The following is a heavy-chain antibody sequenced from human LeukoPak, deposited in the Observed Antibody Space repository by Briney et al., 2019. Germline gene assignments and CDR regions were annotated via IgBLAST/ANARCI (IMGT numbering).Heavy chain of an antibody. V-gene: IGHV4-59*08. CDR2: IYYSGST. CDR1: GGSISSYY. D-gene: IGHD5-18*01. CDR3: ARGYSYGSNWFDP. Sequence: SETLSLTCTVSGGSISSYYWSWIRQPPGRGLEWIGYIYYSGSTNYNPSLNSRVTISVDTSKNQFSLKLSSVTAADTAVYYCARGYSYGSNWFDPWGQGTLVTVSS. J-gene: IGHJ5*02.